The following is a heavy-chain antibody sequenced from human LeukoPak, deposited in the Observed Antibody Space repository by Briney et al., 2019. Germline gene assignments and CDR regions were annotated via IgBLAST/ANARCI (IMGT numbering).Heavy chain of an antibody. Sequence: ASVKVCYKASGYTFTSYYMLWVRQAPGQGLEWMGIINPRGGSTSYAQKFQGRDTTTRDMPTRTVYMELSRLRSEDTAVYSCAGGWGAFDIWGQGTMVTVSS. CDR1: GYTFTSYY. D-gene: IGHD3-16*01. J-gene: IGHJ3*02. CDR3: AGGWGAFDI. CDR2: INPRGGST. V-gene: IGHV1-46*01.